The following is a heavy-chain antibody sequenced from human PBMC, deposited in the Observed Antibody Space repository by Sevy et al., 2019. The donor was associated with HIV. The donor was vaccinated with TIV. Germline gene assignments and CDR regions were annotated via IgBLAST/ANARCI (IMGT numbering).Heavy chain of an antibody. CDR1: GYSISSGYY. J-gene: IGHJ4*02. CDR3: ARVWIQLWGPFDY. D-gene: IGHD5-18*01. CDR2: IYHSGST. V-gene: IGHV4-38-2*02. Sequence: SETLSLTCTVSGYSISSGYYWGWIRQPPGKGLEWIGSIYHSGSTYYNPSLKSRVTISVDTSKNQFSLKLSSVTAADTAVYYCARVWIQLWGPFDYWGQGTLVTVSS.